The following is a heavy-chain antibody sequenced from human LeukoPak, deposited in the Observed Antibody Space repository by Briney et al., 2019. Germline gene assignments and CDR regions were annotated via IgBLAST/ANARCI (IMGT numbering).Heavy chain of an antibody. D-gene: IGHD1-26*01. CDR2: ISAYNGNT. CDR1: GYTFTSYG. CDR3: ASSLWELLSGAFDI. V-gene: IGHV1-18*01. J-gene: IGHJ3*02. Sequence: ASVKVSCKASGYTFTSYGISWVRQAPGQGLEWMGWISAYNGNTNYAQKLQGRVTMTTDTSTSTAYMELRSLRSDDTAVYYCASSLWELLSGAFDIWGQGTMVTVSS.